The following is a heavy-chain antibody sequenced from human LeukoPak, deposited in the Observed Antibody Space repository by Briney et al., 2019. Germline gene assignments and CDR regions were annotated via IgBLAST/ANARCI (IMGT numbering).Heavy chain of an antibody. CDR2: ISAYNGDT. Sequence: ASVKVSCKASGYTFTSYGISWVRQAPGQGLEWMGWISAYNGDTSYAQKLQGRVTMTTDTSTSTAYMELRSLRSDDTAVYYCARGPNVDIVVYFDYWGQGTLVTVSP. V-gene: IGHV1-18*01. D-gene: IGHD5-12*01. CDR1: GYTFTSYG. CDR3: ARGPNVDIVVYFDY. J-gene: IGHJ4*02.